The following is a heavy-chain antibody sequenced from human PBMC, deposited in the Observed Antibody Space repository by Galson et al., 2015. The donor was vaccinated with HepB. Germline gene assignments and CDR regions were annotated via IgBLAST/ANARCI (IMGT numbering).Heavy chain of an antibody. J-gene: IGHJ4*02. CDR3: ARGQRWGGYEFDY. Sequence: SLRLSCAASGFTFSNYAMNWVRQAPGKGLEWVAVISYDGSNKYYADSVKGRFTISRDNSKNTLYLQMNSLRAEDTAVYYCARGQRWGGYEFDYWGQGTLVTVSS. V-gene: IGHV3-30-3*01. CDR2: ISYDGSNK. D-gene: IGHD5-12*01. CDR1: GFTFSNYA.